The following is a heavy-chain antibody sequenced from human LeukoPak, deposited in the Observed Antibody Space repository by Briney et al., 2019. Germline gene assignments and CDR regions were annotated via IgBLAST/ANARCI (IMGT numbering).Heavy chain of an antibody. D-gene: IGHD4-17*01. CDR2: IYTSGST. J-gene: IGHJ6*03. V-gene: IGHV4-4*07. Sequence: PSETLSLTCTVSGGSLSSYYWSWLRQPAAKGLEGIGRIYTSGSTNYNPSLTSRVTMSVDTSKNQFSLKLSSVTAADTAVYYCARQSTVTKGVGYYYYYMDVWGKGTTVTVSS. CDR3: ARQSTVTKGVGYYYYYMDV. CDR1: GGSLSSYY.